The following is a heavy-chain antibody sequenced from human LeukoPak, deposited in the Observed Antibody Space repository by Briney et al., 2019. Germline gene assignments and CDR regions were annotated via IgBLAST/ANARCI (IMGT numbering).Heavy chain of an antibody. CDR1: GFTFSSYA. V-gene: IGHV3-23*01. CDR2: ISGSGGST. D-gene: IGHD6-6*01. CDR3: AKDRGQYSSSKRGYYYYYMDV. Sequence: GGSLRLSCAASGFTFSSYAMSWVRQAPGKGLEWVSAISGSGGSTYYADSVKGRFTISRDNSKNTLYLQMNSLRAEDTAVYYCAKDRGQYSSSKRGYYYYYMDVWGKGTTVTVSS. J-gene: IGHJ6*03.